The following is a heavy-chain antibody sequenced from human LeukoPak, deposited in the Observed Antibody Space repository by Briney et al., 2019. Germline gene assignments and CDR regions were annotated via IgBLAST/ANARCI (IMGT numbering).Heavy chain of an antibody. V-gene: IGHV3-9*01. Sequence: GGSLRLSCAASGFTFSSYAMSWVRQAPGKGLEWVSGISWNSGSIGYADSVKGRFTISRDNAKNSLYLQMNSLRAEDTALYYCAKGLRYYYDSSGYYYWGQGTLVTVSS. J-gene: IGHJ4*02. CDR3: AKGLRYYYDSSGYYY. CDR1: GFTFSSYA. CDR2: ISWNSGSI. D-gene: IGHD3-22*01.